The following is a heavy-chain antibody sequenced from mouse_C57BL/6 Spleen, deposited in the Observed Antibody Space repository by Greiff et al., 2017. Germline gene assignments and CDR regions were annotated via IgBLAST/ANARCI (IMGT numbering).Heavy chain of an antibody. D-gene: IGHD1-1*01. J-gene: IGHJ1*03. CDR3: ARYYYGSSYGHWYFDV. CDR1: GYAFSSSW. V-gene: IGHV1-82*01. Sequence: QVQLQQSGPELVKPGASVKISCKASGYAFSSSWMNWVKQRPGKGLEWIGRIYPGDGDTNYNGKFKGKATLTADKSSSTAYMQLSSLTSEDSAVYFYARYYYGSSYGHWYFDVWGTGTTVTVSS. CDR2: IYPGDGDT.